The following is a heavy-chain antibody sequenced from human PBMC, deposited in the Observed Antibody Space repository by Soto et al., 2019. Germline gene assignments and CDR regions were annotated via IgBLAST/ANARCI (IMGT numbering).Heavy chain of an antibody. CDR3: ARGGHVVVVTAALDY. CDR1: GDTFTDYY. V-gene: IGHV1-46*01. Sequence: QVQLMQSGAEVKKPGASVKVSCKASGDTFTDYYIHWVRQAPGQGLEWMGTVNPSGGHTTYAQHFLGRVTMTRDTSTSTLYVELTSLTSDGTAVYYCARGGHVVVVTAALDYWGQGTLVTVSS. J-gene: IGHJ4*02. CDR2: VNPSGGHT. D-gene: IGHD2-21*02.